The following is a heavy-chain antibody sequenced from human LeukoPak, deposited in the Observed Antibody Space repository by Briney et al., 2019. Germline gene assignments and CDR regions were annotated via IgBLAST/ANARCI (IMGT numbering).Heavy chain of an antibody. CDR1: GYTLSSYE. J-gene: IGHJ4*02. CDR3: ARGSSTSSLLAY. Sequence: ASVKVSCRASGYTLSSYEINWVRQATGQGLEWMGWMNPNSANTGYAQKFQGRVTMTRDTSISTAYMELSSLTSEDTAVYYCARGSSTSSLLAYWGQGTLLTVSS. V-gene: IGHV1-8*01. CDR2: MNPNSANT. D-gene: IGHD6-6*01.